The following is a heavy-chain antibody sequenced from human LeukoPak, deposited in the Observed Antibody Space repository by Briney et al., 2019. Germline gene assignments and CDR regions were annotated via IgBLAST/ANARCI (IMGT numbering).Heavy chain of an antibody. CDR1: GGTFSGYY. J-gene: IGHJ4*02. V-gene: IGHV4-34*01. Sequence: SETLSLTCAVYGGTFSGYYWSWIRQPPGKGLEWIGEINHSGSTNYNPSLKSRVPISVDTSKNQFSLKVSAVTAADTAVYYCARGKGKVLLLGELSYPRFDYWGQGTLVTVSS. D-gene: IGHD3-16*02. CDR2: INHSGST. CDR3: ARGKGKVLLLGELSYPRFDY.